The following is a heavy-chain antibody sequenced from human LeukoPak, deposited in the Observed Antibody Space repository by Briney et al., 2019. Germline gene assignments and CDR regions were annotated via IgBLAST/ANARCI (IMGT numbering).Heavy chain of an antibody. Sequence: SETLSLTCTVSGGSISSSSYYWGWIRQPPGKGLEWIGSIYYSGSTYYNPSLKSRVTISVDTSKNQFSLKLSSVTAADTAVYYCARFPPLSGATRGIGFDYWGQGTLVTVSS. CDR2: IYYSGST. D-gene: IGHD1-26*01. V-gene: IGHV4-39*07. CDR3: ARFPPLSGATRGIGFDY. CDR1: GGSISSSSYY. J-gene: IGHJ4*02.